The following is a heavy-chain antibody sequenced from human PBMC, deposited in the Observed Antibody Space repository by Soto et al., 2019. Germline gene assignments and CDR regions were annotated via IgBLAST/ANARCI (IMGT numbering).Heavy chain of an antibody. D-gene: IGHD3-3*01. CDR3: ARAPNDFWSGYLTYYFDY. J-gene: IGHJ4*02. Sequence: SETLSLTCTVSGGSVSSGSYYWSWIRQPPGKGLEWIGYIYYSGSTNYNPSLKSRVTISVGTSKNQFSLKLSSVTAADTAVYYCARAPNDFWSGYLTYYFDYWGQGTLVTVSS. CDR2: IYYSGST. CDR1: GGSVSSGSYY. V-gene: IGHV4-61*01.